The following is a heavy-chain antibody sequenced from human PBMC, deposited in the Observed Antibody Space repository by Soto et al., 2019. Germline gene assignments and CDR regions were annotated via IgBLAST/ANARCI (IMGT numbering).Heavy chain of an antibody. D-gene: IGHD5-12*01. Sequence: QVQLVQSGAEVKKPGSSVKVSCKASGGTFSSYTISWVRQAPGQGLEWMGRIIPILGIANYAQRLQGRITISADKSTSTAYMELSSLRSEDTAVYYCARDPPHGYNYNDFDYWGQGTLVTVSS. CDR3: ARDPPHGYNYNDFDY. CDR2: IIPILGIA. V-gene: IGHV1-69*08. J-gene: IGHJ4*02. CDR1: GGTFSSYT.